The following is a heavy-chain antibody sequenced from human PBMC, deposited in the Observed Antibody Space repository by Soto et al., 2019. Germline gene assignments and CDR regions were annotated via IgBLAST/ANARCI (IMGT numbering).Heavy chain of an antibody. CDR1: GGSINSGGYY. J-gene: IGHJ4*02. CDR3: ARGYRQSGYSSSWVFDY. D-gene: IGHD6-13*01. Sequence: QVQLRESGPGLVKPSQTLSLTCPVSGGSINSGGYYWNWIRQHPGKGLEWIGYMYYSGSTYYNPFLRSRVIISADTSENHFSRKLSSVSAAGAAVYFCARGYRQSGYSSSWVFDYWGQGTLVNVSS. CDR2: MYYSGST. V-gene: IGHV4-31*03.